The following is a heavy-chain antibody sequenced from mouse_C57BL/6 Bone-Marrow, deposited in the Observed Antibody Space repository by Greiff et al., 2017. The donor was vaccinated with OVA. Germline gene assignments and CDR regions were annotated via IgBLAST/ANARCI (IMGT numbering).Heavy chain of an antibody. CDR1: GYTFTSYW. CDR2: IDPSDSYT. D-gene: IGHD1-1*02. Sequence: VQLQQPGAELVMPGASVKLSCKASGYTFTSYWMHWVKKRPGQGLEWIGEIDPSDSYTNYNQKFKGKSTLTVDKSSSTDYMQLSSLTSEDSAVYYCARYGYWGQGTTLTVSS. CDR3: ARYGY. J-gene: IGHJ2*01. V-gene: IGHV1-69*01.